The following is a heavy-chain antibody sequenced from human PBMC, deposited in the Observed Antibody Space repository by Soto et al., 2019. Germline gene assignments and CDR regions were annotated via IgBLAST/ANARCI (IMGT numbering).Heavy chain of an antibody. D-gene: IGHD5-12*01. V-gene: IGHV3-23*01. CDR1: GFTLSSYA. J-gene: IGHJ4*02. CDR3: ANWEIVATIFGY. Sequence: PGGSLRLSCAASGFTLSSYAMSWVRQAPGKGLEWVSAISGSGGSTYYADSVKGRFTISRDNSKNTLYLQMNSLRAEDTAVYYCANWEIVATIFGYWGQGTLVTVSS. CDR2: ISGSGGST.